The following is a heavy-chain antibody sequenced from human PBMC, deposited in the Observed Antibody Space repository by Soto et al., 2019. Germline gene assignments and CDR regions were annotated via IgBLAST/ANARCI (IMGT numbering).Heavy chain of an antibody. J-gene: IGHJ5*02. CDR1: GFTFSSYG. D-gene: IGHD4-4*01. CDR3: ARDGVVTTLRALNWFDP. V-gene: IGHV3-33*01. Sequence: QVQLVESGGGVVQPGRSLRLSCAASGFTFSSYGMHWVRQAPGKGLEWVAVIWSDGSNKYYADSVKGRFTISRDNSKNTLYLQMNSLRAEDTAVYYCARDGVVTTLRALNWFDPWGQGTLVTVSS. CDR2: IWSDGSNK.